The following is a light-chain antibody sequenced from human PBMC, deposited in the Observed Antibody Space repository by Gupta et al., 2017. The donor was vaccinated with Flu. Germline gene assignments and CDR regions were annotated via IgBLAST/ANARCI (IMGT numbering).Light chain of an antibody. J-gene: IGLJ3*02. CDR3: SSYTRSSTRV. CDR1: SSDVGGYNY. V-gene: IGLV2-14*03. CDR2: DVS. Sequence: QSALTQPASVSGSPGQSITIPCSGTSSDVGGYNYVSWYQQHTGKAPKLIIHDVSYRPSGVSDRFSASKSGNTASLTISGRQAEDEADYYCSSYTRSSTRVFGGGTKVTVL.